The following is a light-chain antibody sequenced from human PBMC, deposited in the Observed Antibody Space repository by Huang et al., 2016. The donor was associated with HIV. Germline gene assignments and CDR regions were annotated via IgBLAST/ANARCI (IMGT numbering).Light chain of an antibody. V-gene: IGKV2-30*02. CDR3: MQGTHWPLT. CDR2: KVS. J-gene: IGKJ4*01. Sequence: DVVMTQSPLSLPVTLGQPASISCRSSQSLVHSDGNTYLNWFQQRPGQSPRRLTYKVSNRDSGVPDRFGGSGSGTDFTLKISRVEAEDVGVYYCMQGTHWPLTFGGGTKVEIK. CDR1: QSLVHSDGNTY.